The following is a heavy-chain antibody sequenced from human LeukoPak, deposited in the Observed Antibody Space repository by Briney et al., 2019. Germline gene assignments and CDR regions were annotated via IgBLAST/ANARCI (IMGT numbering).Heavy chain of an antibody. CDR2: FDPEDGET. D-gene: IGHD6-19*01. CDR3: ATWRAVAGSFDY. J-gene: IGHJ4*02. Sequence: MGRFDPEDGETIYAQKFQGRVTMTEDTSTDTAYMELSSLRSEDTAVYYCATWRAVAGSFDYWGQGTLVTVSS. V-gene: IGHV1-24*01.